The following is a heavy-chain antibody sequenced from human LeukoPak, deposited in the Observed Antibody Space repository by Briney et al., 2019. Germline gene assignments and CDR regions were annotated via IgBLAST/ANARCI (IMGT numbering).Heavy chain of an antibody. CDR3: LRGDRRDY. CDR1: GFTFNTYS. CDR2: IDSSGGYM. J-gene: IGHJ4*02. Sequence: GGSLRLSGEASGFTFNTYSMNWARQAPGKGLEWVSSIDSSGGYMFYADSVKGRFIISRDNAKDSLYLQMNSLRVEDTAVYYCLRGDRRDYWGQGTLVTVSS. V-gene: IGHV3-21*06.